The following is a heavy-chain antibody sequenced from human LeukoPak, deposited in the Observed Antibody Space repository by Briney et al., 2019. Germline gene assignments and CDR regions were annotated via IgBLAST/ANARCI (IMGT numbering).Heavy chain of an antibody. Sequence: GGSLRLSCAASGFTFSSYSMSWVRQAPGKGLEWVSAVSDSSRSTYYADSVKGRFTISRDNSKNTLYLQMSSLRAEDTAVYYCAKRSNSKCFDFWGQGTLVTVSS. V-gene: IGHV3-23*01. CDR3: AKRSNSKCFDF. J-gene: IGHJ4*02. CDR1: GFTFSSYS. D-gene: IGHD5-24*01. CDR2: VSDSSRST.